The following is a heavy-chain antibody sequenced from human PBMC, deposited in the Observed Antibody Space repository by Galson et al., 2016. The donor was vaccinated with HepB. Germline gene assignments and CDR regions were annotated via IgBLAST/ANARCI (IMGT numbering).Heavy chain of an antibody. CDR2: IYHSGST. Sequence: SETLSLTCAVSGDSITFNSAWSWIRQPPGQGLEWIGEIYHSGSTNYKPSLKSRISISVDRAKTSFSLNLTSMTAADTAVYFCARDRHGSGSYLTWFDAWGQGILVTVSS. J-gene: IGHJ5*02. CDR1: GDSITFNSA. CDR3: ARDRHGSGSYLTWFDA. V-gene: IGHV4-4*02. D-gene: IGHD3-10*01.